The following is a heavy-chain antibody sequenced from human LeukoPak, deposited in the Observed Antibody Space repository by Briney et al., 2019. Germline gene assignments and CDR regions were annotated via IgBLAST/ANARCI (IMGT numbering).Heavy chain of an antibody. CDR1: GFTFSNYA. D-gene: IGHD1-26*01. CDR2: ISHDGSNE. J-gene: IGHJ4*02. Sequence: PGGSLRLSCAVSGFTFSNYAMHWVRQAPGKGLEWVAAISHDGSNEYYAESVKGRITVSRDTSENTLYLRMNSLRAEDTAVYYCARDLSGSYIFDYWGQGTLVTVSS. CDR3: ARDLSGSYIFDY. V-gene: IGHV3-30-3*01.